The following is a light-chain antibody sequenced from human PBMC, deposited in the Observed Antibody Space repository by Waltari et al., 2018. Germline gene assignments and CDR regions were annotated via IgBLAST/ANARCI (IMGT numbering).Light chain of an antibody. V-gene: IGLV10-54*04. CDR3: SAWDKDLVAVV. CDR2: RSD. Sequence: QAGLIQPPSVSRALGQTATLTCAGNRNNVGSQGVAWLQQHQGHPPKLLSYRSDNRPSGISERFSASRSGNTASLTITGLQADDEADYYCSAWDKDLVAVVFGGGTKLTVL. J-gene: IGLJ3*02. CDR1: RNNVGSQG.